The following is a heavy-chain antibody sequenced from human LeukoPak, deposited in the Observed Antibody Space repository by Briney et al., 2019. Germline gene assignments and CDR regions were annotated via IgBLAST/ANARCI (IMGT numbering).Heavy chain of an antibody. Sequence: ASVKVSCKASGYTFTSYDINWVRQATGQGLEWMGWMNPNSGNTGYAQKFQGRVTMTRNTSISTAYMELSSLRSGDTAVYYCAIIPGYSYDYGSALWVDYWGQGTLVTVSS. J-gene: IGHJ4*02. V-gene: IGHV1-8*01. CDR3: AIIPGYSYDYGSALWVDY. D-gene: IGHD5-18*01. CDR2: MNPNSGNT. CDR1: GYTFTSYD.